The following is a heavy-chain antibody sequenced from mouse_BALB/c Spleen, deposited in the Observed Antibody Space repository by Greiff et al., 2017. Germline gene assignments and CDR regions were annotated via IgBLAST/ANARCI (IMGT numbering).Heavy chain of an antibody. CDR2: ISYSGST. J-gene: IGHJ3*01. CDR1: GDSITSGY. Sequence: EVKLVESGPSLVKPSQTLSLTCSVTGDSITSGYWNWIRRFPGNKLEYMGYISYSGSTYYNPSLKSRISITRDTSKNQYYLQLNSVTTEDTATYYCARSGDGYYWFAYWGQGTLVTVSA. V-gene: IGHV3-8*02. CDR3: ARSGDGYYWFAY. D-gene: IGHD2-3*01.